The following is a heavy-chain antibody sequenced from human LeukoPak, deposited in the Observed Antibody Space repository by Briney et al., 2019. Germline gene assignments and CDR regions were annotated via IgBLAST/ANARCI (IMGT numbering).Heavy chain of an antibody. Sequence: GGSLRLSCEAPGFTFNTYSMNWVRQAPGKGLEWISYISSGSSTIYYADSVKGRFTISRDNAKNSLYLQLNSLRAEDTAVYYCARSVSTGSTVYFFRIFDYWGQGTLVTVSS. V-gene: IGHV3-48*01. CDR1: GFTFNTYS. CDR3: ARSVSTGSTVYFFRIFDY. D-gene: IGHD3-22*01. CDR2: ISSGSSTI. J-gene: IGHJ4*02.